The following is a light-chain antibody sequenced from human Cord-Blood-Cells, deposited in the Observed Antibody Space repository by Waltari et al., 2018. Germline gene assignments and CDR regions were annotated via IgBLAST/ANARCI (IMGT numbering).Light chain of an antibody. J-gene: IGKJ3*01. V-gene: IGKV1-39*01. CDR1: QSISSY. CDR2: AAS. Sequence: DIQMTQSPSSLSASVGDRVTITCRASQSISSYLNWYQQKPGKAPTLLIYAASSLQSGVPSRCSGSGSGRDFTLTISSLQPKDFATYYCQQNYSTPFTFGPGTKVDIK. CDR3: QQNYSTPFT.